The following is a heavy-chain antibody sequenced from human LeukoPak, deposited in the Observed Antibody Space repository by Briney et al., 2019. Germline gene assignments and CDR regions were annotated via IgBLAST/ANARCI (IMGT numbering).Heavy chain of an antibody. D-gene: IGHD2/OR15-2a*01. V-gene: IGHV3-23*01. Sequence: GGSLRLSCAASGFTFNTYAMSWVRQAPGKGLDWVSTIGGSGDSTNYADSVKGRFTISRDNCKNMLYLQTHSLRVEDTAVYYCAKGKGTSSSSIDWWGQGTLVTVSS. CDR2: IGGSGDST. J-gene: IGHJ4*02. CDR1: GFTFNTYA. CDR3: AKGKGTSSSSIDW.